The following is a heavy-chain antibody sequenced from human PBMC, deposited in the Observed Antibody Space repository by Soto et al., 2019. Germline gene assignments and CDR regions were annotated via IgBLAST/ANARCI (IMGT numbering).Heavy chain of an antibody. CDR2: IYHSGST. V-gene: IGHV4-30-2*01. CDR1: GGSISSGGYS. Sequence: LQLQASGSGLVKPSQTLSLTCAVSGGSISSGGYSWSWIRQPPGKGLEWIGYIYHSGSTYYNPSLKSRVTISVDRSKNQFSLKRNSMTAADTAVYYCARVPTPWGQGTLVTVSS. J-gene: IGHJ5*02. CDR3: ARVPTP.